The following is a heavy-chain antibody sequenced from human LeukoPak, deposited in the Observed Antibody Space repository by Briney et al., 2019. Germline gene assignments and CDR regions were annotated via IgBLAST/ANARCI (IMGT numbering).Heavy chain of an antibody. CDR3: ARVSGHCSGGSCYSADY. J-gene: IGHJ4*02. Sequence: SQTLSLTCTVSGVSISSGGYYWSWIRQHPGKGLEWIGYIYYSGSTYYNPSLKSRVTISVDTSKNQFSLKLSSVTAADTAVYYCARVSGHCSGGSCYSADYWGQGTLVTVSS. D-gene: IGHD2-15*01. CDR2: IYYSGST. V-gene: IGHV4-31*03. CDR1: GVSISSGGYY.